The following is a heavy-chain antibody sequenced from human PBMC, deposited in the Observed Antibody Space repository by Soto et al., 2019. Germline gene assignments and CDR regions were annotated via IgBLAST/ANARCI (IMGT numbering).Heavy chain of an antibody. CDR1: GLTFSSYG. CDR3: AIASDQGFDP. J-gene: IGHJ5*02. V-gene: IGHV3-30*03. CDR2: ISYDGSNK. Sequence: GGSLRLSCAASGLTFSSYGMHWVRQAPGKGLEWVVVISYDGSNKYYADSVKGRFTISRDNSKNTLYLQMNSLRAEDTAVYYYAIASDQGFDPWGQGTLVTVSS.